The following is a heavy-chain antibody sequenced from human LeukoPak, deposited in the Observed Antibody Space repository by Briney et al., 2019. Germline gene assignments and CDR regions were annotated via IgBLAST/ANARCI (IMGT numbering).Heavy chain of an antibody. D-gene: IGHD1-26*01. CDR3: AKAASGSYLYYFDY. Sequence: GGSLRLSCAASGLTFSSYAMNWVRQAPGKGLEWVSTISYSGGSTYYVDSVKGRFTISRDNSENTLYLQLNSLRAENTAVYYCAKAASGSYLYYFDYWGQGTLVTVSS. V-gene: IGHV3-23*01. CDR1: GLTFSSYA. J-gene: IGHJ4*02. CDR2: ISYSGGST.